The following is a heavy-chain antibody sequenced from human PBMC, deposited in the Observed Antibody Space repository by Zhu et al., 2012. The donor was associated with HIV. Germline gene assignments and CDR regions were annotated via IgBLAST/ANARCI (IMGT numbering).Heavy chain of an antibody. D-gene: IGHD3-10*01. CDR2: IYHSGST. CDR3: AREQLLWFGELLYFDY. V-gene: IGHV4-38-2*02. CDR1: GYSIGSGYY. Sequence: QVQLQESGPGLVKPSETLSLTCAVSGYSIGSGYYWGWIRQPPGKGLEWIGSIYHSGSTYYNPSLKSRVTISVDTSKNQFSLKLSSATAADTAVYYCAREQLLWFGELLYFDYWGQGTLVTVSS. J-gene: IGHJ4*02.